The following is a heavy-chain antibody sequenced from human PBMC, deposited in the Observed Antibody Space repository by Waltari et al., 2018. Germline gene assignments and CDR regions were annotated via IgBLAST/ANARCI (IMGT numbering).Heavy chain of an antibody. V-gene: IGHV4-4*07. CDR1: GGSIPSYY. Sequence: QVHLQESGPGLVKPSETLSLTCTVPGGSIPSYYWTWIRHPAGKGLEWIGRIYISGNSNYNPSLKSRVTMSMDRSKNQFSLNLSSVTAADTAMYYCARDSSGWHDIDYWGQGTLVTVSS. D-gene: IGHD6-19*01. CDR2: IYISGNS. J-gene: IGHJ4*02. CDR3: ARDSSGWHDIDY.